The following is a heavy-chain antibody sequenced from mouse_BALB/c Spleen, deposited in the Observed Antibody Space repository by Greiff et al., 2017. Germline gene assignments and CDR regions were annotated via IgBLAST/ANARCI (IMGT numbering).Heavy chain of an antibody. CDR3: ARSVSRGSSAWFAY. CDR1: GFTFSSFG. V-gene: IGHV5-6-5*01. D-gene: IGHD1-1*01. Sequence: EVQRVESGGGLVQPGGSRKLSCAASGFTFSSFGMHWVRQAPEKGLEWVAYISSGGSTYYPDSVKGRFTISRDNARNILDLQMSSLRSEDTAMYYCARSVSRGSSAWFAYWGQGTLVTVSA. J-gene: IGHJ3*01. CDR2: ISSGGST.